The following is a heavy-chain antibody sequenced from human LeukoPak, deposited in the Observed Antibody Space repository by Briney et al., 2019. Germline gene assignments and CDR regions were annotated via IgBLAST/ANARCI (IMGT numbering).Heavy chain of an antibody. J-gene: IGHJ4*02. Sequence: PGGSLRLSCAASGFTFSSYTMNWVRQAPGRGRRGAYSIGVTGSYIYDADSVKGRFTISRDNAKNSLYLQMNSLRAEDTAVYYCAREPKAYDFWSGQTPDYWGQGTLVTVSS. CDR3: AREPKAYDFWSGQTPDY. CDR2: IGVTGSYI. V-gene: IGHV3-21*06. D-gene: IGHD3-3*01. CDR1: GFTFSSYT.